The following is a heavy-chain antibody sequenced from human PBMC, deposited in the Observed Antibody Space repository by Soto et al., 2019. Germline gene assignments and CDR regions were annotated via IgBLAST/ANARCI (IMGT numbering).Heavy chain of an antibody. CDR3: ASDRGSYALDY. CDR2: ISAYNGNT. CDR1: GYTFTIYC. J-gene: IGHJ4*02. Sequence: QVQLVQSGAEVKKPGASVKVSCKASGYTFTIYCISGVRQAPGQGLEWMGWISAYNGNTNYAQKLQDRVNMPTDTATSTAYMELTSMRADETAVYYWASDRGSYALDYWGQGNLVTVSS. D-gene: IGHD1-26*01. V-gene: IGHV1-18*01.